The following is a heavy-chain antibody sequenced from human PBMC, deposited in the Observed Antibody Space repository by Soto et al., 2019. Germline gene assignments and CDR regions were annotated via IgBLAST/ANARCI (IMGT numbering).Heavy chain of an antibody. CDR1: GGSISSGSYY. CDR2: IYYSGNT. V-gene: IGHV4-31*03. J-gene: IGHJ5*02. Sequence: PSETLSLTCTVSGGSISSGSYYWSWIRQHPGKGLEWIGYIYYSGNTYYKPFLKSRVSISIDTSKNQFSLKLNSVTAADTAVYFCASVPFGDYAWFDPWGQGTLVTVSS. CDR3: ASVPFGDYAWFDP. D-gene: IGHD4-17*01.